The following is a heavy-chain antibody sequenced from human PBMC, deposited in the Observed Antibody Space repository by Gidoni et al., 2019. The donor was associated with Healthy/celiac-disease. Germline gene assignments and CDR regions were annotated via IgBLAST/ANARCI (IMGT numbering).Heavy chain of an antibody. CDR3: ARSGTGSWYAPYYYYGMDV. CDR2: ISYDGSNK. V-gene: IGHV3-30-3*01. J-gene: IGHJ6*02. Sequence: QVQLVESGGGVVQPVRSLRLSCAASGFTFISLAMPWVRQAHGKGLGWVAVISYDGSNKYYADSVKGRFTISRDNSKNTLYLQMNSLRAEDTAVYYCARSGTGSWYAPYYYYGMDVWGQGTTVTVSS. D-gene: IGHD6-13*01. CDR1: GFTFISLA.